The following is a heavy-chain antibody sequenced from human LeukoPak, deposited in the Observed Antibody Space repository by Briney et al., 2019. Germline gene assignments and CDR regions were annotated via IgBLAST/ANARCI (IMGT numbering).Heavy chain of an antibody. V-gene: IGHV4-4*02. Sequence: PSGTLSLTCAVSGGSISSSNWWSWVRQPPGKGLEWIGDIYHSGSTNYNPSLKSRVTISVDKSKNQFSLKLSSVTAADTAVYYCARVGDTYYYGSGSPPFDYWGQGTLVTVSS. CDR3: ARVGDTYYYGSGSPPFDY. D-gene: IGHD3-10*01. CDR2: IYHSGST. CDR1: GGSISSSNW. J-gene: IGHJ4*02.